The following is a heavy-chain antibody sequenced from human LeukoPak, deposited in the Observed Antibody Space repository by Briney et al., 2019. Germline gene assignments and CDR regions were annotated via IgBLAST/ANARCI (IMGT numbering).Heavy chain of an antibody. CDR2: IIPIFGTA. D-gene: IGHD3-22*01. V-gene: IGHV1-69*01. J-gene: IGHJ4*02. CDR1: GGTFSSYA. CDR3: ARWGSSGYPYYFDY. Sequence: PVEVSCKASGGTFSSYAISWVRQAPGQGLEWMGGIIPIFGTANYAQKFQGRVTITADESTSTAYMELSSLRSEDTAVYYYARWGSSGYPYYFDYWGQGTLVTVSS.